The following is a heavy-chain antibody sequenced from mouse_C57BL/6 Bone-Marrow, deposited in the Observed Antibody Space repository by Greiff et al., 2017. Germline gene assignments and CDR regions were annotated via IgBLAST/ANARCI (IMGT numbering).Heavy chain of an antibody. Sequence: VQLQQSGPGLVQPSQSLSITCTVSGFSLTSYGVHWVRQSPGKGLEWLGVIWRGGSTDYNAAFMSRLSIPKDNSKSHVFFKMNSLQADDTAIYYCARIYYDYDGYFDDWGQGTTLTVAS. J-gene: IGHJ2*01. V-gene: IGHV2-5*01. CDR1: GFSLTSYG. D-gene: IGHD2-4*01. CDR2: IWRGGST. CDR3: ARIYYDYDGYFDD.